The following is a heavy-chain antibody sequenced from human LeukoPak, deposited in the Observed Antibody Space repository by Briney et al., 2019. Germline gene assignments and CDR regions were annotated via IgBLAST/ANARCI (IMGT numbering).Heavy chain of an antibody. CDR1: GFTFTDYT. CDR2: ISTSSNI. J-gene: IGHJ4*02. Sequence: GGSLRLSCAASGFTFTDYTINWVRQAPGKGQELVSSISTSSNIYYADSVKGRFNDSRDNAKNSVYLQTNSLRAEDTAVYYCARGSSYVGFDYGGQGTLVTVSS. CDR3: ARGSSYVGFDY. D-gene: IGHD4-23*01. V-gene: IGHV3-69-1*01.